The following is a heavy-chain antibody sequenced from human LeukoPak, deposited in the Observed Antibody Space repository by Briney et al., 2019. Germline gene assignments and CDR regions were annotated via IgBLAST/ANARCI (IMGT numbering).Heavy chain of an antibody. D-gene: IGHD2-2*01. CDR1: GGSFSGYY. CDR3: ARGRLGAVVPA. J-gene: IGHJ5*02. CDR2: INHSGST. Sequence: SETLSLTCAVYGGSFSGYYWSWIRQPPGKGLEWIGEINHSGSTNYNPSLKSRVTISVDTSKNQFSLKLSSVTAADTAVYYCARGRLGAVVPAWGQGTLVTVSS. V-gene: IGHV4-34*01.